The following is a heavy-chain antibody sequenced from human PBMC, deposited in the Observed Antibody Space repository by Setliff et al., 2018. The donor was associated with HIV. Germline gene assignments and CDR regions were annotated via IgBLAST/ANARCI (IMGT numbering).Heavy chain of an antibody. Sequence: SETLSPTCAVDGGSFSGYYWSWIRQPPGKGLEWIGEINHSGSTIYNPSLESRVTISVDTSKNQFSLGLNSVTAADTAVCYCARGGYSDSSGYYHPFDYWGQGTLVTVSS. CDR1: GGSFSGYY. D-gene: IGHD3-22*01. CDR3: ARGGYSDSSGYYHPFDY. V-gene: IGHV4-34*01. CDR2: INHSGST. J-gene: IGHJ4*02.